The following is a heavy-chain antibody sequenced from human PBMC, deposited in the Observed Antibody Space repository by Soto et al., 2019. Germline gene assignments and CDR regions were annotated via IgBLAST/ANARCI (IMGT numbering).Heavy chain of an antibody. CDR1: GGSISSDY. V-gene: IGHV4-59*01. Sequence: SETLSLTCTVSGGSISSDYWNWIRQPPGKGLEWIAYVYHSWSTKYDPSLKSRVTISVDTSKNQLSLKLSSVTAADTAVYYCARFGTSPNGNWFDPWGQGTLVTVSS. CDR2: VYHSWST. CDR3: ARFGTSPNGNWFDP. D-gene: IGHD3-10*01. J-gene: IGHJ5*02.